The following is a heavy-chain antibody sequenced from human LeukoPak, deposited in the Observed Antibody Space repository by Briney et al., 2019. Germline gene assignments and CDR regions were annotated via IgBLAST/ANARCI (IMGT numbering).Heavy chain of an antibody. D-gene: IGHD3-10*01. CDR3: ARGFFGGGHFDY. V-gene: IGHV4-39*07. CDR2: IYYSGST. Sequence: SETLSLTCTVSGGSISSSSYYWGWIRQPPGKGLEWIGSIYYSGSTYYNPSLKSRVTISVDTSKNQFSLKLSSVTAADTAVYYCARGFFGGGHFDYWGQGTLVTVSS. J-gene: IGHJ4*02. CDR1: GGSISSSSYY.